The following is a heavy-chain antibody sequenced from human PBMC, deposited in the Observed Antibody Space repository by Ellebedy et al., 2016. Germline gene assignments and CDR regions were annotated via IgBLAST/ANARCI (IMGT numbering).Heavy chain of an antibody. CDR2: ISSRSDTI. CDR1: GFTFSTYN. Sequence: GESLKISCAASGFTFSTYNMNWLRQAPGKGLEWLSYISSRSDTIHYADSVKGRFTISRDNARNSLYLQMDSLRDEDTAVYYCARDTSYWGQGTLVTVSS. J-gene: IGHJ4*02. CDR3: ARDTSY. V-gene: IGHV3-48*02.